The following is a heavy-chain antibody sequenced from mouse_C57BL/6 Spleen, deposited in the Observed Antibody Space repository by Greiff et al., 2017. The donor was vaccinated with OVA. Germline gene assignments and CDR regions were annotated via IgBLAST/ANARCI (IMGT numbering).Heavy chain of an antibody. D-gene: IGHD1-1*01. Sequence: VQLVESGAELMKPGASVKLSCKATGYTFTGYWIEWVKQRPGHGLVWIGEILPGSGSTNYNEKFKGKATFTADTSSNTAYMQLSSLTTEDSAIYYCARVDGSRRTGGYFDYWGQGTTLTVSS. V-gene: IGHV1-9*01. J-gene: IGHJ2*01. CDR1: GYTFTGYW. CDR3: ARVDGSRRTGGYFDY. CDR2: ILPGSGST.